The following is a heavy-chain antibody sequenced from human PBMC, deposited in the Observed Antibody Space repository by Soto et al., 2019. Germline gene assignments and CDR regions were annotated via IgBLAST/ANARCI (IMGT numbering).Heavy chain of an antibody. V-gene: IGHV2-5*01. CDR2: IHWNDDK. CDR3: AHRIYDILNGSPTEYYFDY. D-gene: IGHD3-9*01. J-gene: IGHJ4*02. CDR1: GFSLSTSGVG. Sequence: SGPTLVNPTQTLTLTCTFSGFSLSTSGVGVGWIRQPPGKALEWLALIHWNDDKRYSPSLKSRLTITKDTSKNQVVLTMTNMDPVDTATYYCAHRIYDILNGSPTEYYFDYWGQGTLVTVSS.